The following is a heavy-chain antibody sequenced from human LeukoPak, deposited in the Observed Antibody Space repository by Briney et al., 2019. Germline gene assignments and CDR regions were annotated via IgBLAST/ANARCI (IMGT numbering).Heavy chain of an antibody. CDR3: ARGQQWGDYNYFDP. Sequence: ASVKVSCRASGYSFTDYFVHWVRQAPGQGLEWLGRINPNTGGTNSAQRFQGRVTLTRDTSISSAYMELSSLTSDDTALYYCARGQQWGDYNYFDPWGQGTLVTVSS. CDR1: GYSFTDYF. CDR2: INPNTGGT. V-gene: IGHV1-2*06. D-gene: IGHD2-21*02. J-gene: IGHJ5*02.